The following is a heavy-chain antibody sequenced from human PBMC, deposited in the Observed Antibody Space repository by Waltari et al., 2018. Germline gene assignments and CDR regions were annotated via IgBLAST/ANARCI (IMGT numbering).Heavy chain of an antibody. Sequence: EVQRGGSGGGWVRPGGSLRLSWAAFVFTFSTYYMNWVRQAPGKGLEWVSYISSGSGTIDYADSVKGRFTISRDNAKNSLYLQMNSLRDEDTAVYYCVRARWYDVWGQGTTVTVSS. J-gene: IGHJ6*02. CDR3: VRARWYDV. V-gene: IGHV3-48*02. CDR1: VFTFSTYY. D-gene: IGHD2-15*01. CDR2: ISSGSGTI.